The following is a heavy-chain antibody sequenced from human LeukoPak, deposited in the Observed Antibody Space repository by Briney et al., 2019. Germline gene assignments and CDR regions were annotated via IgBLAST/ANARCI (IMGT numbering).Heavy chain of an antibody. CDR3: ARDLDGYNPSFFY. J-gene: IGHJ4*02. V-gene: IGHV4-4*02. Sequence: SGTLSLTCAVSGGSISSSNWWSWVRQPPGKGLEWIGEIFYSGSTNYNPSLKSRVTISVDRSKSQFSLKLNSVTAADTAVYYCARDLDGYNPSFFYWGQGTLVTVSS. CDR1: GGSISSSNW. D-gene: IGHD5-24*01. CDR2: IFYSGST.